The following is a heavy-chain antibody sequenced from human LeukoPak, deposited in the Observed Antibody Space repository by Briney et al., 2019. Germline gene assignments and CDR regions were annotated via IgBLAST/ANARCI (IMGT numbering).Heavy chain of an antibody. Sequence: GASVKVSCKASGYTFTGYYMHWVRQAPGQGLEWMGWINPNSGGTNYAQKFQVRVTMTRDTSISTAYMELSRLRSDDTAVYYCARDFSSTYYDSSGGLGYWGQGTLVTVSS. V-gene: IGHV1-2*02. CDR3: ARDFSSTYYDSSGGLGY. J-gene: IGHJ4*02. CDR1: GYTFTGYY. D-gene: IGHD3-22*01. CDR2: INPNSGGT.